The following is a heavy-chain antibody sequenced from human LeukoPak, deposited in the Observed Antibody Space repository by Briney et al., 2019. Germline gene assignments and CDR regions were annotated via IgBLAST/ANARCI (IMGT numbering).Heavy chain of an antibody. J-gene: IGHJ4*02. V-gene: IGHV3-21*01. Sequence: GGSLRLSCAASGFTLSSYSMNWVRQAPGKGLEWVSSISSSSSYIYYADSVKGRFTISRDNAKNSLYLQMNSLRAEDTAVYYCARDPLRVLLFDYWGQGTLVTVSS. CDR2: ISSSSSYI. D-gene: IGHD3-10*01. CDR3: ARDPLRVLLFDY. CDR1: GFTLSSYS.